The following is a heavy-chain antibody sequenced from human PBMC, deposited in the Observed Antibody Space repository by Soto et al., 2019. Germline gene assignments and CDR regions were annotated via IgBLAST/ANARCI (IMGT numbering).Heavy chain of an antibody. CDR3: ARAYDSNGHHAFDI. V-gene: IGHV4-4*07. CDR2: IYSSGST. J-gene: IGHJ3*02. CDR1: GGSLSVYF. D-gene: IGHD3-22*01. Sequence: PPETLSLTCTFPGGSLSVYFWGWIRQPAGKGLDWIGRIYSSGSTNYNPSLNSRITMSVDTSKNQFSLKLSSVSAADTAVYYCARAYDSNGHHAFDIWGQGTLVTVSS.